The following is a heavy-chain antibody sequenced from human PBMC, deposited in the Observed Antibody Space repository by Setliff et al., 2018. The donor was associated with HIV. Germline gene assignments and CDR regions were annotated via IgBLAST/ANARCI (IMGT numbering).Heavy chain of an antibody. V-gene: IGHV4-30-4*08. Sequence: SETLSLTCTVSGDSIRSGDYYWSWIRQSPEKGLEWIGYTFHTGYTYYNPSLKSRIIISVDLSKNQLSLELTSVTAADTAIYYCARDKGRPHHFDNNGYYRSDTFDTSLYFCARGVPRYSSGSLPWVYWGQGTLVTVSS. CDR1: GDSIRSGDYY. CDR3: ARDKGRPHHFDNNGYYRSDTFDTSLYFCARGVPRYSSGSLPWVY. CDR2: TFHTGYT. D-gene: IGHD3-22*01. J-gene: IGHJ4*02.